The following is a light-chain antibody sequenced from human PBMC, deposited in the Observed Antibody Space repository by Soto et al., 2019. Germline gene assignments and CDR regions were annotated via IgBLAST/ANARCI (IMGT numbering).Light chain of an antibody. Sequence: DIRLTQSPSTLSGSVGDRVTITCRASQNIHSWLAWYQQKPGEAPKLLIYDASSLQTGVPSRFSGSGSATEFTLTISSLQPDDFATYYCQQYNSWTFGQGTKVEIK. V-gene: IGKV1-5*01. CDR3: QQYNSWT. CDR2: DAS. J-gene: IGKJ1*01. CDR1: QNIHSW.